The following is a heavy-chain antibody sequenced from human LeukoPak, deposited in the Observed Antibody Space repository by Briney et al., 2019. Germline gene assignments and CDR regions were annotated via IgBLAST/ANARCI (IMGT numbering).Heavy chain of an antibody. J-gene: IGHJ3*02. D-gene: IGHD3-10*01. CDR3: ARELSTPVHAFDI. Sequence: PGGSLRLSCAASGFTVSSNYISWVRQAPGKGLEWVSVIYSGGSTYYADSVKGRFTISRDNSKNTPYLQMNSLRAEDTAVYYCARELSTPVHAFDIWGQGTMVTVSS. CDR1: GFTVSSNY. V-gene: IGHV3-53*01. CDR2: IYSGGST.